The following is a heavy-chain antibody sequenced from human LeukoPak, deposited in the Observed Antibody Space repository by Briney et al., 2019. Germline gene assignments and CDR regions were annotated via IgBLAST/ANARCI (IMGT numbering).Heavy chain of an antibody. CDR1: GYTFTGYY. CDR3: ARDLDMTTVTGAFDI. CDR2: INPNSGGT. Sequence: GASVKVSCKASGYTFTGYYMHWVRQAPGQGLEWMGWINPNSGGTNYAQKFQGRVTMTRDTSISTAYMELSRLRSDDTAVHYCARDLDMTTVTGAFDIWGQGTMVTVSS. V-gene: IGHV1-2*02. J-gene: IGHJ3*02. D-gene: IGHD4-17*01.